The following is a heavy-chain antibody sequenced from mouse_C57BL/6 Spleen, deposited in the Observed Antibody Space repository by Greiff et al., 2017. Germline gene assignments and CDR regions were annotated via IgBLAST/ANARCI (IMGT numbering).Heavy chain of an antibody. J-gene: IGHJ2*01. V-gene: IGHV1-26*01. CDR3: ARSYYGSSYGY. CDR2: INPNNGGT. CDR1: GYTFTDYY. D-gene: IGHD1-1*01. Sequence: VQLQQSGPELVKPGASVKISCKASGYTFTDYYMNWVKQSHGKSLEWIGDINPNNGGTSYNQKFKGKATLTVDKSSSTAYMELRSLTSADSAVYYCARSYYGSSYGYWGQGTTLTVSS.